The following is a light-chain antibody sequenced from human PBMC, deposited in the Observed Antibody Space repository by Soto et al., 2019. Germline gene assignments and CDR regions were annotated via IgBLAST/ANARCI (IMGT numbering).Light chain of an antibody. J-gene: IGLJ1*01. CDR1: SGHSTYI. Sequence: QPVLTQSSSASASLGSSVKLTCTLSSGHSTYIIAWHQQQPGKAPRYLMKLEGSGSYNKGSGVPDRFSGSSSGADRYLTISNLQFEDEADYYCETGVSNNYVFGTGTKVTVL. V-gene: IGLV4-60*02. CDR3: ETGVSNNYV. CDR2: LEGSGSY.